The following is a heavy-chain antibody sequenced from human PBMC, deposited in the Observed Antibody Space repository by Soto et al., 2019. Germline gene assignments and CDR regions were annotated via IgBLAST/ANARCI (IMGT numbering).Heavy chain of an antibody. CDR2: IRQDGGQI. Sequence: EVQLVESGGGLVLPGGSLRLSCAASGFTFSSYWMTWVRQAPGKGLEWVANIRQDGGQIDYVDSVKGRFTISRDIAKNSLYLKMNSLRAADPAVYYCARWTVSANNWFDPWGQGTLVTVSS. D-gene: IGHD2-8*01. CDR3: ARWTVSANNWFDP. CDR1: GFTFSSYW. J-gene: IGHJ5*02. V-gene: IGHV3-7*05.